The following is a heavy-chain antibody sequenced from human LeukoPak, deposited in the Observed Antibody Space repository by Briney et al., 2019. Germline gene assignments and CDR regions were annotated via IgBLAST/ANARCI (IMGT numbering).Heavy chain of an antibody. D-gene: IGHD3-22*01. Sequence: GGSLRLSCAASGFTFSSYSMNWVRQAPGKGLEWVSYISSSSSTIYYADSVKGRFTISRDNSKNTLYLQMNSLRAEDTAVYYCATAYDKDDIWGQGTMVTVSS. V-gene: IGHV3-48*01. CDR3: ATAYDKDDI. CDR2: ISSSSSTI. CDR1: GFTFSSYS. J-gene: IGHJ3*02.